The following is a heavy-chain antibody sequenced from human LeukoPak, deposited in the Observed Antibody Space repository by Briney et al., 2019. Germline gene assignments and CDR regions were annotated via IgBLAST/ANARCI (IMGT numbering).Heavy chain of an antibody. CDR3: ACHAVRYSAYDREEDAFDI. CDR2: INHSGST. J-gene: IGHJ3*02. Sequence: SETLSLTCAVYGGFFTGYYWRWIRQPPGKGLEWIGEINHSGSTKYNPSLKSRVTISVDTSTNQFFLRLTSVTAADTAVYHCACHAVRYSAYDREEDAFDIWGQGTTVTVSS. V-gene: IGHV4-34*01. D-gene: IGHD5-12*01. CDR1: GGFFTGYY.